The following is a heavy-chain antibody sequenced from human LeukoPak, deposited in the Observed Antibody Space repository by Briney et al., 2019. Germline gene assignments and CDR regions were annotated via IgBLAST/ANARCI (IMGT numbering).Heavy chain of an antibody. D-gene: IGHD6-19*01. J-gene: IGHJ4*02. Sequence: SGGSLRLSCTASGFTFIKGWMSWVRQAPGKGLEWVGRGKSKSDGGTIDYGAPVKGRFTISRDDSKNMLYLQMNSLQTEDTAVYYCTTDRGIAVRPLFDYWGQGTLVTVSS. V-gene: IGHV3-15*01. CDR2: GKSKSDGGTI. CDR1: GFTFIKGW. CDR3: TTDRGIAVRPLFDY.